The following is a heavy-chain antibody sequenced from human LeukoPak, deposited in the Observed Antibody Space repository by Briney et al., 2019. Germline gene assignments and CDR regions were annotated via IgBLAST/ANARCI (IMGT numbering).Heavy chain of an antibody. CDR1: GFTFSSSA. CDR3: ARGPNDFWSNWFDP. CDR2: ISGSDSST. Sequence: TGGSLRLSCAASGFTFSSSAMSWVRQAPGKGLEWVSTISGSDSSTHYADSVKGRFTISRDNSKNTLYLQMNSLRAEDTAVYYCARGPNDFWSNWFDPWGQGTLVTVSS. V-gene: IGHV3-23*01. D-gene: IGHD3-3*01. J-gene: IGHJ5*02.